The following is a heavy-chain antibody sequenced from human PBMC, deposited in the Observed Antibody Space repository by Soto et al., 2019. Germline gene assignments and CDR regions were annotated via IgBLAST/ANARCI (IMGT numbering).Heavy chain of an antibody. J-gene: IGHJ6*02. D-gene: IGHD2-15*01. CDR3: ARDDCSGGSCFNSDYYYGMDV. Sequence: QVQLVQSGAEVKKPGSSVKVSCKASGGTFSSYAISWVRQAPGQGLEWMGGIIPIFGTANYAQKFQGRVTITADESTCTAYMELSSLRSEDTAVYYCARDDCSGGSCFNSDYYYGMDVWGQGTTVTVSS. V-gene: IGHV1-69*01. CDR2: IIPIFGTA. CDR1: GGTFSSYA.